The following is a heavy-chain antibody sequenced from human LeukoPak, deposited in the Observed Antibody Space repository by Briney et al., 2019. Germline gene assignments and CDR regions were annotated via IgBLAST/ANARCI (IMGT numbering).Heavy chain of an antibody. Sequence: PGGSLTLSCAASGFTFSSYWMSWVRQAPGKGLEWVANIKQDGSEKYYVDSVKGRFTISRDNAKNSLYLQMNSLRAEDTAVYYCARVSPNTVTTLQYSDYWGQGTLVTVSS. D-gene: IGHD4-17*01. CDR1: GFTFSSYW. J-gene: IGHJ4*02. CDR3: ARVSPNTVTTLQYSDY. CDR2: IKQDGSEK. V-gene: IGHV3-7*01.